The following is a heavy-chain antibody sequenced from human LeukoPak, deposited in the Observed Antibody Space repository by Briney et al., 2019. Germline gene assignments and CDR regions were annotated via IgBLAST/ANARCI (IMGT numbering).Heavy chain of an antibody. J-gene: IGHJ4*02. Sequence: SSETPSLTCAVYGGSFSGYYWSWIRQPPGKGLEWIGEINHSGSTNYNPSLKSRVTISVDTSKNQFSLKLSSVTAADTAVYYCARVVRTVTYYFDYWGQGTLVTVSS. D-gene: IGHD4-17*01. CDR2: INHSGST. CDR1: GGSFSGYY. V-gene: IGHV4-34*01. CDR3: ARVVRTVTYYFDY.